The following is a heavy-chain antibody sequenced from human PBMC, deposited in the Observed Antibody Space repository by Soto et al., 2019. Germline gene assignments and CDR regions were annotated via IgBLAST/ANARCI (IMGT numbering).Heavy chain of an antibody. CDR3: ARELELNNWFDP. D-gene: IGHD1-7*01. CDR1: GGTFSSYA. V-gene: IGHV1-69*13. CDR2: IIPIFGTA. Sequence: ASVKVSCKASGGTFSSYAISWVRQAPGQGLEWMGGIIPIFGTANYAQKFQGRVTITADESTSTAYVELSSLRSEDTAVYYCARELELNNWFDPWGQGTLVTVSS. J-gene: IGHJ5*02.